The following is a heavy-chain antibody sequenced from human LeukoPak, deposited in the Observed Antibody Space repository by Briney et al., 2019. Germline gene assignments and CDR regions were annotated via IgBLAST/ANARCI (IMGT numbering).Heavy chain of an antibody. V-gene: IGHV1-2*02. CDR1: VYTFTGYY. D-gene: IGHD5-12*01. J-gene: IGHJ4*02. CDR3: ARGRYSGYDYVY. CDR2: INPNSGGT. Sequence: ASVKVSCKASVYTFTGYYMHWVRQAPGQGLEWMGWINPNSGGTNYAQKFQGRVSMTRDTSISPAYMELSRLRPDDTAVYYCARGRYSGYDYVYWGQGTLVTVSS.